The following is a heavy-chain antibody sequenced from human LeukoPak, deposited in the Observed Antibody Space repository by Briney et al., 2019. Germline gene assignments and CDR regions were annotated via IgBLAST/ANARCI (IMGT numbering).Heavy chain of an antibody. CDR3: ARDSRIAVSGAFDS. D-gene: IGHD6-19*01. CDR2: INWSGGNT. V-gene: IGHV3-20*04. J-gene: IGHJ4*02. Sequence: PGGSLRLSCAASGFTFDDFGMSWVRQTPGKGLEWVSAINWSGGNTGYADSVKDRFTISRDNAKNSLHLQMTSLRAEDTALYYCARDSRIAVSGAFDSWGQGTLVTVSS. CDR1: GFTFDDFG.